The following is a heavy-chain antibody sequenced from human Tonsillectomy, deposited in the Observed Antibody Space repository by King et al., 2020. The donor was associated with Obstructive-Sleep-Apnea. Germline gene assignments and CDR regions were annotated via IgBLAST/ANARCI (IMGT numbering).Heavy chain of an antibody. J-gene: IGHJ4*02. V-gene: IGHV1-69*01. D-gene: IGHD5-18*01. CDR1: GGTFSSYA. Sequence: HGQLVQSGAEVKKPGSSVKVSCKASGGTFSSYAISWGQQAPGQVLEWMGGSIPMFCTANYTQKFQGRVTITAAESTSTAYMELSSLISEDTAEYYCARGVDTAMVTLDYWGQGTLVTVSS. CDR3: ARGVDTAMVTLDY. CDR2: SIPMFCTA.